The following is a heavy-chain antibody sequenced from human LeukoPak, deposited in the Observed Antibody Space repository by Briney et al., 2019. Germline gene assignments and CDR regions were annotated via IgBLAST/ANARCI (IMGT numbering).Heavy chain of an antibody. Sequence: GGSLRLSCVVSGFDFSGFSMSWVRQAPGKGLEWVAIMEEHGSEIFYVDSVKGRFTISRDNAKKSLYLQMNSLRAEDTAVYYCARGDPDISFGVAGEAFDIWGQGTMVTVSS. CDR2: MEEHGSEI. CDR3: ARGDPDISFGVAGEAFDI. D-gene: IGHD3-3*01. V-gene: IGHV3-7*01. CDR1: GFDFSGFS. J-gene: IGHJ3*02.